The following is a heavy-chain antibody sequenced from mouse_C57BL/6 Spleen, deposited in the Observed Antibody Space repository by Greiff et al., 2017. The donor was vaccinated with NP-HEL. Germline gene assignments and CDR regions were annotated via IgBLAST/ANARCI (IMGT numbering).Heavy chain of an antibody. V-gene: IGHV2-5*01. D-gene: IGHD1-1*01. CDR3: AKKQGTTVVDGAMDY. CDR1: GFSLTSYG. J-gene: IGHJ4*01. CDR2: IWRGGST. Sequence: QVQLQQSGPGLVQPSQSLSITCTVSGFSLTSYGVHWVRQSPGKGLEWLGVIWRGGSTDYNAAFMSRLSITKDNSKSQVFFKMNSLQADDTAIYYCAKKQGTTVVDGAMDYWGQGTSVTVSS.